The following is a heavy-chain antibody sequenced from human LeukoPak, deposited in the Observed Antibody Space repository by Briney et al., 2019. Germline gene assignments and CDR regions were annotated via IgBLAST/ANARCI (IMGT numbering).Heavy chain of an antibody. V-gene: IGHV4-59*12. J-gene: IGHJ4*02. CDR2: FYYSGST. Sequence: SETLSLTCTVSGGSISSYYWSWIRQPPGKGLEWIGYFYYSGSTNYNPSLKSRVTISVDTSKNQFSLKLSSVTAADTAVYYCARGSATGLAYWGQGTLVTVSS. D-gene: IGHD1-1*01. CDR1: GGSISSYY. CDR3: ARGSATGLAY.